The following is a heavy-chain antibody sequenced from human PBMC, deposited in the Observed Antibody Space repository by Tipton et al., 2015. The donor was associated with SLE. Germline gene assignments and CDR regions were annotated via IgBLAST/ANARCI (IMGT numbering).Heavy chain of an antibody. V-gene: IGHV4-59*08. D-gene: IGHD1-14*01. Sequence: GSLRLSCTVSGGPIDNYYCSWIRQSPEKGLEWIGYVYYGGNTNYNPSLESRVSISVDTSKNQFSLKLNSVTAADTAVYYCASHAPSDNHIDSWGQGTLVTVSS. CDR3: ASHAPSDNHIDS. CDR2: VYYGGNT. J-gene: IGHJ4*02. CDR1: GGPIDNYY.